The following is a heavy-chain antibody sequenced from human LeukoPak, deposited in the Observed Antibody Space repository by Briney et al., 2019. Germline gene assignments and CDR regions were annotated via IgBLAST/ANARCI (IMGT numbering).Heavy chain of an antibody. Sequence: ASVKVSCKASGYTFTSYGITWVRQAPGQGLEWVAWISAYSGNTNFAHQKLQGRVTLTTDTSTSTAYMELRSLRSDDTAEFYCARAPQDCTSTSCPLGYWGQGTLVTVSS. CDR1: GYTFTSYG. D-gene: IGHD2-2*01. V-gene: IGHV1-18*01. CDR3: ARAPQDCTSTSCPLGY. J-gene: IGHJ4*02. CDR2: ISAYSGNT.